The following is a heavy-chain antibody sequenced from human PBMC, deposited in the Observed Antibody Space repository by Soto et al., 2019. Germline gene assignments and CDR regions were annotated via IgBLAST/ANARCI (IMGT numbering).Heavy chain of an antibody. CDR1: GFTLSSYG. CDR3: AKDRDRGTSTWYGFDY. V-gene: IGHV3-30*18. Sequence: QVQLVASGGGVVQPGRSLRLSCAASGFTLSSYGMHWVRQAPGKGLEWVAFISLDGSHEYYGDSVKGRFTISRDNSKNTLFLQMNSLRAEDTAVYYCAKDRDRGTSTWYGFDYCGQIPLVTVSS. J-gene: IGHJ4*02. D-gene: IGHD2-2*01. CDR2: ISLDGSHE.